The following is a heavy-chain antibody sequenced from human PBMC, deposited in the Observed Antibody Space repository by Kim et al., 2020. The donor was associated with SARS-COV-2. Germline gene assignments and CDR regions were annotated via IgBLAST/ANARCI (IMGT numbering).Heavy chain of an antibody. D-gene: IGHD1-26*01. CDR2: ISYDGSNK. CDR1: GFTFNTYG. J-gene: IGHJ4*02. CDR3: AKSFSGSYFGYDY. V-gene: IGHV3-30*18. Sequence: GGSLRLSSAASGFTFNTYGMHWVRQAPGKGLEWVAVISYDGSNKYYADSVKGQFTISRDNSKNTLYLQMNSLRIEDTAVYYCAKSFSGSYFGYDYWGQGTLVTVSS.